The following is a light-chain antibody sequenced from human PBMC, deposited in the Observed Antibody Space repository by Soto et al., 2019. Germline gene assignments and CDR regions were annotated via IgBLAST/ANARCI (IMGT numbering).Light chain of an antibody. J-gene: IGKJ1*01. CDR1: QSVSSSS. Sequence: IVLTQSPGTLSLSLGGRASLSCRASQSVSSSSLAWYQQKPGQAPRLIIYGASSRATGIADRCSGSGSGTDFTLTISRLEAEDFAVYYCQQYGSSGTFGQGTKVDIK. V-gene: IGKV3-20*01. CDR2: GAS. CDR3: QQYGSSGT.